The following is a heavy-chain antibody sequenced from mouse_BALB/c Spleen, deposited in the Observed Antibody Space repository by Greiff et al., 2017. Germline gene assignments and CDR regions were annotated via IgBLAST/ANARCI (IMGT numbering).Heavy chain of an antibody. Sequence: QVQLQQSGPGLVAPSQSLSITCTVSGFSLTSYGVHWVRQPPGKGLEWLGVIWAGGSTNYNSALMSRLSISKDNSKSQVFLKMNSLQTDDTAMYYCARGGTTETLTFAYWGQGTLVTVSA. J-gene: IGHJ3*01. D-gene: IGHD1-1*01. CDR3: ARGGTTETLTFAY. CDR2: IWAGGST. V-gene: IGHV2-9*02. CDR1: GFSLTSYG.